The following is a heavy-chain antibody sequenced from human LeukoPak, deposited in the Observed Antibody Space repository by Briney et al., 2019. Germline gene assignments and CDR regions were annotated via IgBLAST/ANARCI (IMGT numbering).Heavy chain of an antibody. Sequence: SETLSLTCTVSGCSISTYYWSWIRQPAGKGLDWIGRIYTSGSTNYNPSLKSRITMSVDTSKNQFSLKLSSVTAADTAVYYCARSPDSTGYPYYFDYWGQGTLVTVSS. V-gene: IGHV4-4*07. CDR2: IYTSGST. D-gene: IGHD3-22*01. CDR3: ARSPDSTGYPYYFDY. CDR1: GCSISTYY. J-gene: IGHJ4*02.